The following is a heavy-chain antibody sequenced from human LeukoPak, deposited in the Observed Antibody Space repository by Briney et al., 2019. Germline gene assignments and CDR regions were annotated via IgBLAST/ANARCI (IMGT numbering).Heavy chain of an antibody. D-gene: IGHD3-22*01. CDR2: IGSAGDT. CDR3: VRVDNSAFSD. J-gene: IGHJ4*02. CDR1: GFTLSRYD. V-gene: IGHV3-13*04. Sequence: PGGSLRLSCAASGFTLSRYDMNWVRQPTGKGLEWVAVIGSAGDTYYSGSVKGRFTISRDNAKNSLYLQMDSLRVGDTAVYYCVRVDNSAFSDWGQGTLVTVSS.